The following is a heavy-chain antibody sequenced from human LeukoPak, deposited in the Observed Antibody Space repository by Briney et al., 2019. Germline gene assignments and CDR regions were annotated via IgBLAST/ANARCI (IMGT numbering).Heavy chain of an antibody. V-gene: IGHV4-59*01. CDR1: GGSISSYY. CDR3: ARSNYEYVWGSFGY. CDR2: IYYSGST. Sequence: PSETLSLTCTVSGGSISSYYWSWVRQPPGKGLEWIGSIYYSGSTNYNPSLKSRVTISVDTSTNQFSLKLSSVTAADTAVYYCARSNYEYVWGSFGYWGQGTLVTVSS. D-gene: IGHD3-16*01. J-gene: IGHJ4*02.